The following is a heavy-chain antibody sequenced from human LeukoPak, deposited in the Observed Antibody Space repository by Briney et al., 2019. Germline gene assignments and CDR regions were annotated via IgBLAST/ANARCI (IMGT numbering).Heavy chain of an antibody. CDR2: IYTSGST. J-gene: IGHJ4*02. CDR1: GGSISSGGYY. D-gene: IGHD4-23*01. CDR3: ASSYGGNAPLDY. V-gene: IGHV4-61*02. Sequence: SETLSLTCTVSGGSISSGGYYWSWIRQPAGKGLEWIGRIYTSGSTNYNPSLKSRVTISVDRSKNQFSLKLSSVTAADTAVYYCASSYGGNAPLDYWGQGTLVTVSS.